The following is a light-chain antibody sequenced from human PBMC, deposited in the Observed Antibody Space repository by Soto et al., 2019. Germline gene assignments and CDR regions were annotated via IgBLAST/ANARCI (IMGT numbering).Light chain of an antibody. Sequence: QSVLTQPPSASGSPGQSVSISCTGTKSDIGDYNFVSWYQQHPGKPPKRIISEVTKRPSGVPDRFSGSKSGNTASLTVSGLQSEDEADYYCASNAGTIKRVVFGGGTKLTVL. CDR3: ASNAGTIKRVV. V-gene: IGLV2-8*01. CDR2: EVT. CDR1: KSDIGDYNF. J-gene: IGLJ2*01.